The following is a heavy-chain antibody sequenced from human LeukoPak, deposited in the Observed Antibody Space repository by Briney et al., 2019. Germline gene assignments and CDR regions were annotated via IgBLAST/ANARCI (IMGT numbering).Heavy chain of an antibody. Sequence: SETLSLTCTVPGGSISSYYWSWIRQPPGKGLEWIGYIYYSGSTNYNPSLKSRVTISVDTSKNQFSLKLSSVTAADTAVYYCARDRGYCSSTSCSAGYYYYMDVWGKGTTVTVSS. CDR3: ARDRGYCSSTSCSAGYYYYMDV. D-gene: IGHD2-2*01. CDR1: GGSISSYY. J-gene: IGHJ6*03. CDR2: IYYSGST. V-gene: IGHV4-59*01.